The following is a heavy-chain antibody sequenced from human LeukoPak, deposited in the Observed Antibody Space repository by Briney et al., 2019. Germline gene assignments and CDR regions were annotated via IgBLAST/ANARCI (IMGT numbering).Heavy chain of an antibody. CDR1: GGSVSGYY. D-gene: IGHD3-3*01. Sequence: SETLSLTCTVSGGSVSGYYWSWIRQPPGKGGEWIGYIYYSGTTKYNPSLESRVTISVDTSKSQFSLKMSSVTAADTAVYYCAKDVGGVVAPRGFDPWGQGTLVIVSS. J-gene: IGHJ5*02. CDR3: AKDVGGVVAPRGFDP. CDR2: IYYSGTT. V-gene: IGHV4-59*02.